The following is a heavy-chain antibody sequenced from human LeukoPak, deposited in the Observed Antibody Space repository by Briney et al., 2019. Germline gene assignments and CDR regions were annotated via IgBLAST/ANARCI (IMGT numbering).Heavy chain of an antibody. Sequence: GESLKISCKGSGYSFTSYWIGWVRQVAGEGLGWMGIIYPGDSDTRYSPSFQGQVTISADKSISTAYLQWSSLKASDTAMYYCASSLDRYYFDYWGQGTLVTVSS. CDR2: IYPGDSDT. CDR1: GYSFTSYW. CDR3: ASSLDRYYFDY. J-gene: IGHJ4*02. D-gene: IGHD3-9*01. V-gene: IGHV5-51*01.